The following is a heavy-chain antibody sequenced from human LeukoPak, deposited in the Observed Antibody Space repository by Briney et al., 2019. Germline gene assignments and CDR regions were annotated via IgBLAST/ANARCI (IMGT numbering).Heavy chain of an antibody. V-gene: IGHV4-30-4*01. CDR3: ARPYYYDSRIDP. CDR1: GGSISSGDYY. J-gene: IGHJ5*02. D-gene: IGHD3-22*01. CDR2: TYYSGST. Sequence: PSQTLSLTCTVSGGSISSGDYYWSWIRQPPGKGLEWIGYTYYSGSTYYNPSLKNRVSISVDTSKNQFSLNLSSVTAADTAVYYCARPYYYDSRIDPWGQRTLVTVSS.